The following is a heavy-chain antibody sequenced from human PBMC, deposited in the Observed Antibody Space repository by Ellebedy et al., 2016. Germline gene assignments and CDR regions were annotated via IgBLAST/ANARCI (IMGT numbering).Heavy chain of an antibody. D-gene: IGHD3-22*01. CDR3: ARDSYYDSSGSNYGMDV. V-gene: IGHV1-8*01. J-gene: IGHJ6*02. CDR1: GYTFTSYD. Sequence: ASVKVSCXASGYTFTSYDINWVRQATGQGLEWMGWMNPNSGNTGYAQKFQGRVTMTRNTSISTAYMELSSLRSEDTAVYYCARDSYYDSSGSNYGMDVWGQGTTVTVSS. CDR2: MNPNSGNT.